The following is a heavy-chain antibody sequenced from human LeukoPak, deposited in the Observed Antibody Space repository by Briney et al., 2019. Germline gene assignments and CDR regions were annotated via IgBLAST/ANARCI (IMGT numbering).Heavy chain of an antibody. J-gene: IGHJ4*02. Sequence: SGGSLRLSCAASAFTFSSYGMHWVRQAPGKGLEWVSVIYSGGSTYYADSVKGRFTISRDNSKNTLYLQMNSLRAEDTAVYYCATRVGYCSSTSCSIRFDYWGQGTLVTVSS. V-gene: IGHV3-NL1*01. D-gene: IGHD2-2*01. CDR3: ATRVGYCSSTSCSIRFDY. CDR1: AFTFSSYG. CDR2: IYSGGST.